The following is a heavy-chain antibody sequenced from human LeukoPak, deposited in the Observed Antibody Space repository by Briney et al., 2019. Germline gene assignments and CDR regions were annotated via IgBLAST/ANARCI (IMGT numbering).Heavy chain of an antibody. J-gene: IGHJ5*02. D-gene: IGHD6-6*01. CDR3: AREPIAAHLGPYNWFDP. CDR1: GFTFSSYA. CDR2: ISYDGSNK. V-gene: IGHV3-30*01. Sequence: PGGSLRLSCAAPGFTFSSYAMHWVRQAPGKGLEWVAVISYDGSNKYYADSVKGRFTISRDNSKNTLYLQMNSLRAEDTAVYYCAREPIAAHLGPYNWFDPWGQGTLVTVSS.